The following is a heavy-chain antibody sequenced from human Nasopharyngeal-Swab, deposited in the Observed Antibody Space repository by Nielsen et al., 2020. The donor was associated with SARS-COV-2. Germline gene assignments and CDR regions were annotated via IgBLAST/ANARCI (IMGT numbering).Heavy chain of an antibody. CDR1: GFTFSSYA. D-gene: IGHD3-9*01. CDR2: ISGSGGST. J-gene: IGHJ3*02. Sequence: GGSLRISWAASGFTFSSYAMSWVRQAPGKGLEWVSAISGSGGSTYYADSVKGRFTISRDNSKNTLYLQMNSLRAEDTAVYYCAKDTALYLAFDIWGQGTMVTVSS. CDR3: AKDTALYLAFDI. V-gene: IGHV3-23*01.